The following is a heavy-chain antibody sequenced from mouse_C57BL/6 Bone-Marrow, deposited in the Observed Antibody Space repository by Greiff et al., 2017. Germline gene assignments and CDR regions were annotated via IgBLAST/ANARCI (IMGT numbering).Heavy chain of an antibody. V-gene: IGHV5-12*01. CDR1: GFTFSDYY. CDR2: ISNGGGST. D-gene: IGHD2-4*01. CDR3: ARQDIYYDYDGFAY. J-gene: IGHJ3*01. Sequence: EVMLVESGGGLVQPGGSLKLSCAASGFTFSDYYMYWVRQTPEKRLEWVAYISNGGGSTYYPDTVKGRFTISRDKAKNTVYLQLSRLKSEHTTMYYCARQDIYYDYDGFAYWGQGTLVTVSA.